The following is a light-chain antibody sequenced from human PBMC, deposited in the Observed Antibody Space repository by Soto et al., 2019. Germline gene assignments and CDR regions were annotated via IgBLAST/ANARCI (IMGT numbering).Light chain of an antibody. CDR2: DAF. J-gene: IGKJ1*01. V-gene: IGKV1-5*01. CDR1: QSLSGW. CDR3: QQYASYPWT. Sequence: DIPLTQTPSTLSASIGDRLTIPCRASQSLSGWLAWYQQTPGIAPKLLISDAFRLESGVPSRFRGSGSGTEFSLTISSLQPGDSATFYCQQYASYPWTFGRGTKVDIK.